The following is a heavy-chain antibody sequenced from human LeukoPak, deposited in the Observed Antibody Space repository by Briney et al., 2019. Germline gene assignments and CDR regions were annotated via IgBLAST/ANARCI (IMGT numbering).Heavy chain of an antibody. V-gene: IGHV4-39*01. CDR2: IYYSGST. Sequence: SETLSLTCTVSGGSISSSSYYWGWIRQPPGKGLEWIGSIYYSGSTYYNPSLKSRVTISVDTSKNQFSLKLSSVTAADTAVYYCARHIAARHYYYSMDVWGQGTTVTVSS. J-gene: IGHJ6*02. CDR3: ARHIAARHYYYSMDV. D-gene: IGHD6-6*01. CDR1: GGSISSSSYY.